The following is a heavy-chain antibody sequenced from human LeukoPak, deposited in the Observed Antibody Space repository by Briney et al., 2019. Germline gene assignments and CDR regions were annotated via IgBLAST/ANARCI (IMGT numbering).Heavy chain of an antibody. CDR3: ARVDILTGYYFFDS. CDR2: ISADNGNT. V-gene: IGHV1-18*01. CDR1: GYTFTNYG. J-gene: IGHJ4*02. Sequence: GASVRVSCKASGYTFTNYGISWVRQAPGQGLEWMGWISADNGNTYYTQNFQGRVGMTTDTSTSTAYMEVRSLRSDDTAVFYCARVDILTGYYFFDSWGQGTLVTVSS. D-gene: IGHD3-9*01.